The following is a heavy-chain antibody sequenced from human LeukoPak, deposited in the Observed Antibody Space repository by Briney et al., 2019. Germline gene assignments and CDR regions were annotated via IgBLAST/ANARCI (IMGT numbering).Heavy chain of an antibody. Sequence: PGGSLRLSCAASGFTFNNAWMSWVRQAPGKGLEWVGRIKSKTDGGTTDYAAPVKGRFTISRDDSKNTLYLQMNSLRAEDTAVYYCAKDLYSSGWWYGMDVWGQGTTVTVSS. CDR2: IKSKTDGGTT. CDR1: GFTFNNAW. J-gene: IGHJ6*02. V-gene: IGHV3-15*01. CDR3: AKDLYSSGWWYGMDV. D-gene: IGHD6-19*01.